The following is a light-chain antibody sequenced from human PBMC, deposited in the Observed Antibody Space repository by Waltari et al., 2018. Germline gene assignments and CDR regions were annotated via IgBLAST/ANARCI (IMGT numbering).Light chain of an antibody. CDR1: QSVSNF. CDR3: QQRSGWPPSIT. J-gene: IGKJ5*01. CDR2: AAS. Sequence: EIVLTQSPAILSLSPGERATLSCRANQSVSNFLAWFQQKPGQAPRLLIYAASTRATGVPARFSGSGSGTDFTLTISSLEPDDFAVYYCQQRSGWPPSITFGQGTRLQIK. V-gene: IGKV3-11*01.